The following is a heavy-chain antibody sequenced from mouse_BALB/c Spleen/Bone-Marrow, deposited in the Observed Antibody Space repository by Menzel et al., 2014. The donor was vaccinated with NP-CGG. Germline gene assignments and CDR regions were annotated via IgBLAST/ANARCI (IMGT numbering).Heavy chain of an antibody. CDR1: GFTFSSYA. D-gene: IGHD2-4*01. J-gene: IGHJ3*01. Sequence: EVKLVDSGGGLVKPGGSLKLSCAASGFTFSSYAMSWVRQTPEKRLEWVATISSGGSYTYYPDSVKDRFTISRDNAKNTLYLQMSSLRSEDTAMYYCARHDSAWFAYWGQGTLVTVSA. CDR3: ARHDSAWFAY. V-gene: IGHV5-9-3*01. CDR2: ISSGGSYT.